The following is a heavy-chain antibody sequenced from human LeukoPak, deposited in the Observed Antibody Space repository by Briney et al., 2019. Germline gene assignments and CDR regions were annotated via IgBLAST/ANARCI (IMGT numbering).Heavy chain of an antibody. CDR3: AELGITMIGGV. Sequence: GGSLRLSCAASGFTFSSYEMNWVRQAPGKGLAGVSYISSSGSTIYYADSVKGRFTISRDNAKNSLYLQMNSLRAEDTAVYYCAELGITMIGGVWGKGTTVTISS. J-gene: IGHJ6*04. D-gene: IGHD3-10*02. V-gene: IGHV3-48*03. CDR2: ISSSGSTI. CDR1: GFTFSSYE.